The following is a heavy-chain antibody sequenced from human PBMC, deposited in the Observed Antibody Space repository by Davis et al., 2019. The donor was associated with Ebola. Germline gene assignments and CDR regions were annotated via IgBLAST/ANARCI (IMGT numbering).Heavy chain of an antibody. CDR1: GFTFSGYT. Sequence: PGGSLRLSCAASGFTFSGYTMNWVRQAPGKGLEWVSSISSSSSHIYYADSVKGRFTISRDNAKNSLYLQMNSLRAEDTAVYYCAREADYYDSSGYSHYFDYWGQGTLVTVSS. J-gene: IGHJ4*02. CDR3: AREADYYDSSGYSHYFDY. CDR2: ISSSSSHI. D-gene: IGHD3-22*01. V-gene: IGHV3-21*01.